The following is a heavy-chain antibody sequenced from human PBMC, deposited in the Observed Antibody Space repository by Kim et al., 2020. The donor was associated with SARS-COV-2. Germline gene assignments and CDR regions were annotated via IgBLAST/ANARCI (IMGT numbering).Heavy chain of an antibody. CDR1: GGSISSYY. CDR3: ARLDYYGSGSYLDY. V-gene: IGHV4-59*08. J-gene: IGHJ4*02. Sequence: SETLSLTCTVSGGSISSYYWSWTRQPPGKGLEWIGYIYYSGSTNYNPSLKSRVTISVDTSKNQFSLKLSSVTAADTAVYYCARLDYYGSGSYLDYWGQGTLVTVSS. CDR2: IYYSGST. D-gene: IGHD3-10*01.